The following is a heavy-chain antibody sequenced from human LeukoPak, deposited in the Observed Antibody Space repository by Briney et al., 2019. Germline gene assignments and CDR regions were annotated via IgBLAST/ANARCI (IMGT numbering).Heavy chain of an antibody. V-gene: IGHV4-39*07. CDR1: GGSISSSSYY. J-gene: IGHJ4*02. CDR3: ARQIASAGTAGFDF. CDR2: IYYSGST. D-gene: IGHD6-13*01. Sequence: SETLSLTCTVSGGSISSSSYYWGWIRQPPGKGLEWIGSIYYSGSTYYNPSLKSRVTISVDTSKNQFSLRLRSVTAADTAVYYCARQIASAGTAGFDFWGQGALVTVSS.